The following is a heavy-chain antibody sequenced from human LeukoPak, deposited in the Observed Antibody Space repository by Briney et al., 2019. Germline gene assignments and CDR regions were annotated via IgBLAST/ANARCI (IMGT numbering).Heavy chain of an antibody. CDR3: ARATVTTHGYYYYGMDV. CDR2: IYYSGST. V-gene: IGHV4-31*03. CDR1: GGSISSGGYY. Sequence: PSETLSLTCTVSGGSISSGGYYWSWIRQHPGKGLEWIGYIYYSGSTYYNPSLKSRVTISVDTSKNQFSLKLSSVTAADTAVYYCARATVTTHGYYYYGMDVWGQGTTVTVSS. D-gene: IGHD4-17*01. J-gene: IGHJ6*02.